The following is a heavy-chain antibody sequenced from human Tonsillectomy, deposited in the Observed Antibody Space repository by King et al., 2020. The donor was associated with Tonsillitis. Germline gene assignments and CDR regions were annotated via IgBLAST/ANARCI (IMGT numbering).Heavy chain of an antibody. D-gene: IGHD5-18*01. CDR3: ARDGGVDTSVDPRGWFDP. CDR1: GYTFSGHY. V-gene: IGHV1-2*02. CDR2: INPNNGDT. Sequence: VQLVESGPELKKPGASVKVSCKATGYTFSGHYIHWVRQAPGQGLDWMGWINPNNGDTYYVQKFQGRVTMTSDTSTSTAYVELSRLRSDDTAVYYCARDGGVDTSVDPRGWFDPWGQGTLVTVSS. J-gene: IGHJ5*02.